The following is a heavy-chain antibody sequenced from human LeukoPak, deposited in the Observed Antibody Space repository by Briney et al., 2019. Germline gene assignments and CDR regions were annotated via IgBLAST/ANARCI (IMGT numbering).Heavy chain of an antibody. CDR3: ARSGYYYDSSDYSRFDY. D-gene: IGHD3-22*01. Sequence: PSETLSLTCAVSGGSISSSNWWSWVRQPPGKGLEWIGEIYHSGSTNYNPSLKSRVTISVDKSKNQFSLKLSSVTAADTAVYYCARSGYYYDSSDYSRFDYWGQGTLVTVSS. V-gene: IGHV4-4*02. CDR1: GGSISSSNW. CDR2: IYHSGST. J-gene: IGHJ4*02.